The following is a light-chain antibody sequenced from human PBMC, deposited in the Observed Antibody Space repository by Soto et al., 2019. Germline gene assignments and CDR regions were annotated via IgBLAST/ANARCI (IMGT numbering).Light chain of an antibody. CDR1: SSNIGAGYD. CDR2: GNS. V-gene: IGLV1-40*01. J-gene: IGLJ2*01. CDR3: QSYDSSLSGVV. Sequence: QPVVTQPPSVSGAPGQRVTISCTGSSSNIGAGYDVHWYQQLPGTAPKLLIYGNSNRPSGVPDRFSGSKSGTSASLAITGLQAEDEADYYCQSYDSSLSGVVFGGGTKLTVL.